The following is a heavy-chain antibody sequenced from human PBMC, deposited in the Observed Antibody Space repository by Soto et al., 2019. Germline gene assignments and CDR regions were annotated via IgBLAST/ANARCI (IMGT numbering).Heavy chain of an antibody. CDR1: GYTFTNYW. J-gene: IGHJ4*02. V-gene: IGHV5-51*01. D-gene: IGHD4-17*01. Sequence: GESLKISCKGSGYTFTNYWIGWVRQMPGKGLEWMGIIYPGDSDTRYSPSFQGQVTISADKSITTAYLQWSGLKASDTAMYYCARAYGDHEKIDYWGQGTLVTVSS. CDR3: ARAYGDHEKIDY. CDR2: IYPGDSDT.